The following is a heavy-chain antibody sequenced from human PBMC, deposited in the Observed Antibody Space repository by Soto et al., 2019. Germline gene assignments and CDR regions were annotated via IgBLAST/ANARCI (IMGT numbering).Heavy chain of an antibody. CDR2: IYYSGST. J-gene: IGHJ5*02. D-gene: IGHD3-3*01. CDR1: GGSISSSSYY. Sequence: PSVTLSLTCTVAGGSISSSSYYWGWIRQPPGKGLEWIGSIYYSGSTYYNPSLKSRVTISVDTSKNQFSLKLSSVTAADTAVYYCARRETSPRITIFGVVSITYNWFDPWGQGTLVTVSS. V-gene: IGHV4-39*01. CDR3: ARRETSPRITIFGVVSITYNWFDP.